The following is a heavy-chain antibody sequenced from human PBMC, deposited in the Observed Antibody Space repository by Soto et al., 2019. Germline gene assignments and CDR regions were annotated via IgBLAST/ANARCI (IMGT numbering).Heavy chain of an antibody. CDR2: INPNSGGT. Sequence: ASVKVSCKASGYTFTGYYMHWVRQAPGQGLEWMGWINPNSGGTNYAQKFQGWVTMTRDTSISKAYMELSRLRSDDTAVYYCARGRRSLVFGGDCTNGVCYTFDYWGQGTLVTVSS. J-gene: IGHJ4*02. V-gene: IGHV1-2*04. D-gene: IGHD2-8*01. CDR3: ARGRRSLVFGGDCTNGVCYTFDY. CDR1: GYTFTGYY.